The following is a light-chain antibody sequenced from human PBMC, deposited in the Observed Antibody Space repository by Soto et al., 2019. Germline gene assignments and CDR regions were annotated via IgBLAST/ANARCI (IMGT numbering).Light chain of an antibody. CDR1: QSISSW. CDR3: QQYDNYKPLT. CDR2: DAS. Sequence: DIQMAQSPSALSSSLAYGFTITCLASQSISSWLGWYQQKPGKAPKRLIFDASSLESGTPSRYSGRRSGTQFTLTINGLQPDDFATYYCQQYDNYKPLTFGGGTKVDIK. V-gene: IGKV1-5*01. J-gene: IGKJ4*01.